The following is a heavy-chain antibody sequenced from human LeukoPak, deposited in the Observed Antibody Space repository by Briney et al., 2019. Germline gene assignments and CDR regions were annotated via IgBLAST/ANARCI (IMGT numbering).Heavy chain of an antibody. J-gene: IGHJ3*02. CDR1: GFTFSSYV. Sequence: PGGSLRLSCAASGFTFSSYVMSWVRQAPGKGLEWVSAITGSGGTTYYADSVKGRFTISRDNSKNTLYLQMNSLRAEDTAVYYCARAVGDAFDIWGQGTMVTVSS. CDR3: ARAVGDAFDI. V-gene: IGHV3-23*01. D-gene: IGHD2-15*01. CDR2: ITGSGGTT.